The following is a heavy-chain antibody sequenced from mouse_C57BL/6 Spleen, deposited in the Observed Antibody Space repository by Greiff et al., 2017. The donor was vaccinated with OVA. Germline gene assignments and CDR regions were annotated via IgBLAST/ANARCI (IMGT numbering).Heavy chain of an antibody. Sequence: QVQLQQPGAELVRPGSSVKLSCKASGYTFTSYWMHWVKQRPIQGLEWIGNIDPSDSETHYNQKFKDKATLTVDKSSSTAYMQLSSLTSEDSAVYYCARQYYYGSSYAMDDWGQGTAVTVSS. CDR2: IDPSDSET. CDR1: GYTFTSYW. CDR3: ARQYYYGSSYAMDD. D-gene: IGHD1-1*01. J-gene: IGHJ4*01. V-gene: IGHV1-52*01.